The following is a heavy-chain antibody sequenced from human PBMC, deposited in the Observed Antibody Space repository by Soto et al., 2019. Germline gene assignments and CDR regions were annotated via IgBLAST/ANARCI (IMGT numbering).Heavy chain of an antibody. CDR2: IIPRFGTT. J-gene: IGHJ5*01. CDR1: GNSFGKYT. D-gene: IGHD2-8*01. Sequence: GSSVKLCCKASGNSFGKYTLNWVRQAPRQGLEWMGGIIPRFGTTNFAPTLQDRVTITADESINTVYMELSSLRSEDSALYYCARGRLLYNSGLSQRVSW. V-gene: IGHV1-69*13. CDR3: ARGRLLYNSGLSQRVS.